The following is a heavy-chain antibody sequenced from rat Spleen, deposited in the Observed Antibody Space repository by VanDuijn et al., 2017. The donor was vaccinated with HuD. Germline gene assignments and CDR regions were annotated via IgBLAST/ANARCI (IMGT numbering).Heavy chain of an antibody. D-gene: IGHD1-10*01. Sequence: VQLQESGPGLVKPSQSLSLTCSVTGYSIRSSYSWNWIRKFPGNKLEWMGYINSEGTTNYNPSLKSRISITRDTSKNQFFLQVNSVTTEDTATYYCARDNNYKAYWGQGVMVTVSS. CDR1: GYSIRSSYS. CDR3: ARDNNYKAY. V-gene: IGHV3-3*01. CDR2: INSEGTT. J-gene: IGHJ2*01.